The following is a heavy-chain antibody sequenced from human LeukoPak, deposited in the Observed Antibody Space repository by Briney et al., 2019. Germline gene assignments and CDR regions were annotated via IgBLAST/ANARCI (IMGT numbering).Heavy chain of an antibody. CDR3: ARPRDYGGPYFDY. Sequence: GASVKVSCKASGYTFTSYYMHWVRQAPGQGLEWMGIINPSGGTTRYAQKFQGGVTMTRDMSTSTVYMELSSLRSEDTAVYYCARPRDYGGPYFDYWGQGTLVTVSS. CDR1: GYTFTSYY. D-gene: IGHD4-23*01. J-gene: IGHJ4*02. CDR2: INPSGGTT. V-gene: IGHV1-46*01.